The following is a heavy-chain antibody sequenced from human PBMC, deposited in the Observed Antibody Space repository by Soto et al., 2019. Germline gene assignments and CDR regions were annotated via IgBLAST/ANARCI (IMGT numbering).Heavy chain of an antibody. V-gene: IGHV3-23*01. CDR1: GFTFSSYA. J-gene: IGHJ4*02. D-gene: IGHD2-15*01. Sequence: VGSLRLSCAASGFTFSSYAMSWVRQAPGKGLEWVSAISGSGGSTYYADSVKGRFTISRDNSKNTLYLQMNSLRAEDTAVYYCAKDPSVVVVAATNYWGQGTLVTVSS. CDR3: AKDPSVVVVAATNY. CDR2: ISGSGGST.